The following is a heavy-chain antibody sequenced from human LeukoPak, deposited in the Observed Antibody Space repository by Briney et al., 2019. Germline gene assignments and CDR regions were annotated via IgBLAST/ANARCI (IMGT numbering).Heavy chain of an antibody. D-gene: IGHD2-2*01. Sequence: SVKVSCKASGGTFSSYAISWVRQAPGQGLEWMGGNIPIFGTANYAQKFQGRVTITTDESTSTAYMELSSLRSEDTAVYYCARATGDCSSTSCRNNWFDPWGQGTLVTVSS. CDR2: NIPIFGTA. CDR1: GGTFSSYA. V-gene: IGHV1-69*05. CDR3: ARATGDCSSTSCRNNWFDP. J-gene: IGHJ5*02.